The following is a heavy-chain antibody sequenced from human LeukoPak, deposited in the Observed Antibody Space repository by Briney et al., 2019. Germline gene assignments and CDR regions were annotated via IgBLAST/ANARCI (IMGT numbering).Heavy chain of an antibody. V-gene: IGHV4-39*01. J-gene: IGHJ4*02. CDR3: AYDSSGYYYDY. D-gene: IGHD3-22*01. Sequence: SETLSLTCTVSGGSISSSSYSWGWIRQPPGKGLEWIGSIYYSGSTYYNPSLKSRVTISVDTSKNQFSLKLSSVTAADTAVYYCAYDSSGYYYDYWGQGTLVTVSS. CDR2: IYYSGST. CDR1: GGSISSSSYS.